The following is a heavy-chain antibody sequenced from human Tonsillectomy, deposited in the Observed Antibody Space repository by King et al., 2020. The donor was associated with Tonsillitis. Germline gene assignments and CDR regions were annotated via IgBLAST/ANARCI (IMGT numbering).Heavy chain of an antibody. CDR3: AADFTGYYDA. J-gene: IGHJ3*01. V-gene: IGHV3-74*01. CDR2: INPEETTT. D-gene: IGHD3-9*01. CDR1: GLSSYW. Sequence: VQLVESGGGLVQPGGSLRLSCAASGLSSYWVHWVRPAPGKGLVWVSRINPEETTTNYAGSVKGRFTISRDNTKNTVYLQMNSLRGEDTALYYCAADFTGYYDAWGQGTMVTVSS.